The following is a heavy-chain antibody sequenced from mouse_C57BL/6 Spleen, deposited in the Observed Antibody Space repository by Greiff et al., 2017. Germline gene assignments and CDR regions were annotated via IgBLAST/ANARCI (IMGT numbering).Heavy chain of an antibody. D-gene: IGHD1-1*01. CDR1: GFSLTSYG. CDR2: IWGVGST. J-gene: IGHJ4*01. Sequence: VQLQQSGPGLVAPSQSLSITCTVSGFSLTSYGVDWVRQSPGKGLEWLGVIWGVGSTNYNSALKSRLSISKDNSKSQVFLKMNSLQTDDTAMYYCARATVVNYAMDYWGQGTSVTVSS. V-gene: IGHV2-6*01. CDR3: ARATVVNYAMDY.